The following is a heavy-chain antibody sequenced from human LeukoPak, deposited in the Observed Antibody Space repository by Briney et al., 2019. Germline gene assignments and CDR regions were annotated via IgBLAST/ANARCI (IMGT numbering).Heavy chain of an antibody. CDR3: GKTTVGYSSGQKPAWPVDY. CDR2: IFGSGGSP. Sequence: GGSLRLSCEASGFTFGSHAMYWVRQAPGKGLEWVAGIFGSGGSPHYADPVKGRFTISRDNSRNTVYLRINSLRAEDTAVYYCGKTTVGYSSGQKPAWPVDYWGQGTLVTVSS. CDR1: GFTFGSHA. D-gene: IGHD5-18*01. J-gene: IGHJ4*02. V-gene: IGHV3-23*01.